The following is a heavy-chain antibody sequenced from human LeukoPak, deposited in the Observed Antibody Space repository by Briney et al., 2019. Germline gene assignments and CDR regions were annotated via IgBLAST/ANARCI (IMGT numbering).Heavy chain of an antibody. CDR2: IYYSGST. V-gene: IGHV4-39*07. D-gene: IGHD5-18*01. Sequence: SQTLSLTCTLSSASISSSSYCCGRIRQPPGKGLEWIGSIYYSGSTYYNPSLKSRVTISVDTSKNQFSLKLSSVPAAETAVYYCARGQLWPTGTFDYWGQGTLVTVSS. CDR1: SASISSSSYC. CDR3: ARGQLWPTGTFDY. J-gene: IGHJ4*02.